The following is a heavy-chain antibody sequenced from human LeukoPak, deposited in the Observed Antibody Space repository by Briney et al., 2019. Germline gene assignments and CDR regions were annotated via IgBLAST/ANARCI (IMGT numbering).Heavy chain of an antibody. CDR2: IYYSGST. D-gene: IGHD5/OR15-5a*01. Sequence: PSETLSLTCTVSGGSISSSSYYWGWIRQPPGKGLEWIGSIYYSGSTYYNPSLKSRVTISVDTSKNQFSLKLSSVTAADTAVYYCARVRDSVRWFDPWGQGTLVTVSS. CDR3: ARVRDSVRWFDP. J-gene: IGHJ5*02. CDR1: GGSISSSSYY. V-gene: IGHV4-39*07.